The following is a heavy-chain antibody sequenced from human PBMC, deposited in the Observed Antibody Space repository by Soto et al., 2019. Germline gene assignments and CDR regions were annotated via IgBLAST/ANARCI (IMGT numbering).Heavy chain of an antibody. D-gene: IGHD5-18*01. CDR3: AKGGYSYGNFDY. J-gene: IGHJ4*02. V-gene: IGHV3-30*18. Sequence: GGSLRLSCAASGFTFSSYGMHWVRQAPGKGLEWVAVISYDGSNKYYADSVKGRFTISRDNSKNTLYLQMNSLRAEDTAVYYCAKGGYSYGNFDYWGQGTLVTVSS. CDR1: GFTFSSYG. CDR2: ISYDGSNK.